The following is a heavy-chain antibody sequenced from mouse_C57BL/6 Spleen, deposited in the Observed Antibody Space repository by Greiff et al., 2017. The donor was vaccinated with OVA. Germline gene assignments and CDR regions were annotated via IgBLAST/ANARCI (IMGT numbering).Heavy chain of an antibody. D-gene: IGHD1-1*01. CDR1: GYTFTDYN. CDR2: INPNNGGT. Sequence: EVQVVESGPELVKPGASVKMSCKASGYTFTDYNMHWVKQSHGKSREWIGYINPNNGGTSYNQTFKGKATLTVNKSSITAYMELRSLTSEDSAVYYCARRATVVDYFDYWGQGTTLTVSS. CDR3: ARRATVVDYFDY. V-gene: IGHV1-22*01. J-gene: IGHJ2*01.